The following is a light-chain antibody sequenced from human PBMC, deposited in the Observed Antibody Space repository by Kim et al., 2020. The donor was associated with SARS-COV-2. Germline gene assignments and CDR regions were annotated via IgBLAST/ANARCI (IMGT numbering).Light chain of an antibody. CDR3: QQYNTPPLT. CDR1: QSINSW. J-gene: IGKJ4*01. Sequence: DIQMTQSPSTLSASVGDRVTITCRASQSINSWLAWHQHKPGKAPRVLIYKASTLESGVPSRFSGSGSGTEFTLTISSLQPDDFAAYYCQQYNTPPLTFGGGTKVDIK. CDR2: KAS. V-gene: IGKV1-5*03.